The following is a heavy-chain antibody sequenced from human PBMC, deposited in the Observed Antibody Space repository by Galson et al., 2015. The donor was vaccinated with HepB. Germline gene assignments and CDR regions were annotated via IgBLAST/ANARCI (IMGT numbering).Heavy chain of an antibody. V-gene: IGHV3-23*01. Sequence: SLRLSCAASGFTFSGYAMSWVRQAPGKGLEWLSSISGSGVSAYFADSVKGRFTISRDNSKKTLHLQMSSLRAEDTAVYYCAKGVTSPLIAFGGHGLFDYWGQGTLVTVSS. CDR3: AKGVTSPLIAFGGHGLFDY. CDR2: ISGSGVSA. D-gene: IGHD3-16*01. J-gene: IGHJ4*02. CDR1: GFTFSGYA.